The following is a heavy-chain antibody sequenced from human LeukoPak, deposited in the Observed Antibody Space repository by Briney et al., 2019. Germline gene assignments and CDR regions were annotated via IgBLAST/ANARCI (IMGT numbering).Heavy chain of an antibody. D-gene: IGHD3-10*01. V-gene: IGHV1-2*02. CDR3: ARGWGWVRGVTYFDY. CDR1: GYTFTSYY. Sequence: ASVTVSCTASGYTFTSYYMHWVRQAPGQGLEWMGWINPNSGGTNYAQKLQGRVTMTRDTSISTAYMELSRLRSDDTGVYYCARGWGWVRGVTYFDYWGQGTLVSVSS. CDR2: INPNSGGT. J-gene: IGHJ4*02.